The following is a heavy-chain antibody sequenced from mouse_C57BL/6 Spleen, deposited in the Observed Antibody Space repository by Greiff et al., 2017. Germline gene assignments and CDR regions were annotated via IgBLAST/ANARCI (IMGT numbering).Heavy chain of an antibody. V-gene: IGHV3-6*01. CDR2: ISYDGSN. D-gene: IGHD1-1*01. Sequence: EVQLQQSGPGLVKPSQSLSLTCSVTGYSITSGYYWNWIRQFPGNKLEWMGYISYDGSNNYNPSLKNRISITRDTSKNQFFLKLNSVTTEDTATYYCATYGSSYNWYCDVWGTGTTVTVSS. J-gene: IGHJ1*03. CDR1: GYSITSGYY. CDR3: ATYGSSYNWYCDV.